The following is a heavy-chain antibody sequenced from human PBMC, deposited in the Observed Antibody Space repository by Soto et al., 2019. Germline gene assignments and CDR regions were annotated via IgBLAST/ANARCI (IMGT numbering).Heavy chain of an antibody. J-gene: IGHJ6*02. CDR3: AREGIVATIGSTYYYYGMDV. Sequence: TGGSLRLSCAASGFTFSSYGMHWVRQAPGKGLEWVAVIWYDGSNKYYADSVKGRFTISRDNSKNTLYLQMNSLRAEDTAVYYCAREGIVATIGSTYYYYGMDVWGQGTTVTVSS. CDR1: GFTFSSYG. V-gene: IGHV3-33*01. D-gene: IGHD5-12*01. CDR2: IWYDGSNK.